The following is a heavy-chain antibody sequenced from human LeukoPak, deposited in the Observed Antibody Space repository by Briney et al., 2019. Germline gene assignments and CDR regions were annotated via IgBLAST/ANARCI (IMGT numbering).Heavy chain of an antibody. V-gene: IGHV1-2*02. CDR3: ARAKPYYYDSSGFDY. CDR1: GYTSTGYY. J-gene: IGHJ4*02. D-gene: IGHD3-22*01. Sequence: ASVKVSCKASGYTSTGYYMHWVRQAPGQGLEWMGWINPNSGGTNYAQKFQGRVTMTRDTSISTAYMELSRLRSDDTAVYYCARAKPYYYDSSGFDYWGQGTLVTVSS. CDR2: INPNSGGT.